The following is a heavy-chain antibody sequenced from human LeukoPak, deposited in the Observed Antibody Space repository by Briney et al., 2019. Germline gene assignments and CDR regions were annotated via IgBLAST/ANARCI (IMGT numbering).Heavy chain of an antibody. Sequence: ASVKVSCKASGYTFTGYYIHWVRQAPGQGLEWMGWINPNSGGTNYAQKFQGRVTMTRDTSISTAYMELSRLRSDDTAVYYCARTITGTTIWFDPWGQGTLVTVSS. J-gene: IGHJ5*02. CDR1: GYTFTGYY. CDR2: INPNSGGT. V-gene: IGHV1-2*02. CDR3: ARTITGTTIWFDP. D-gene: IGHD1-7*01.